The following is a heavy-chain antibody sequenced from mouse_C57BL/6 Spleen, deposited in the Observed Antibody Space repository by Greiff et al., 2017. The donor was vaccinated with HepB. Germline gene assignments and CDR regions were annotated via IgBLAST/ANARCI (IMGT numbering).Heavy chain of an antibody. D-gene: IGHD2-2*01. CDR2: IDPSDSYT. V-gene: IGHV1-69*01. Sequence: QVQLQQPGAELVMPGASVKLSCKASGYTFTSYWMHWVKQRPGQGLEWIGEIDPSDSYTNYNQKFKGKSTLTVDKSSSTAYMQLSSLTSEDSAVYYCARGGYDGAMDYWGQGTSVPVSS. J-gene: IGHJ4*01. CDR1: GYTFTSYW. CDR3: ARGGYDGAMDY.